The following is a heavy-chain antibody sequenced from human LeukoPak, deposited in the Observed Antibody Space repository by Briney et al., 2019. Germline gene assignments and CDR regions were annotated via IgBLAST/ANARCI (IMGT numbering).Heavy chain of an antibody. J-gene: IGHJ4*02. D-gene: IGHD1-26*01. V-gene: IGHV3-23*01. CDR1: GFTFSSYA. Sequence: GGSLRLSCAASGFTFSSYAMSWVRQAPGKGLEWVSTISGSGGGTYYADSVKGRFTISRDNSKNTLYLQMNRLRAEDTAVYYCAKDPPIVGATGWFDYWGQGTLVTVSS. CDR2: ISGSGGGT. CDR3: AKDPPIVGATGWFDY.